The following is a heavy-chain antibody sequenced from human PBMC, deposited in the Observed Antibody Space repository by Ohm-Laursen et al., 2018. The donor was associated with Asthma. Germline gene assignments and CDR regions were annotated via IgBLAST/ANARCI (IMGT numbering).Heavy chain of an antibody. D-gene: IGHD3-16*01. CDR3: AREDNGGEFDY. Sequence: ASVKVSCKASGYTFTAYYMHWVRQAPGQGLEWLGWMNPNSGNTGYAQKFQARCTMPRNTSINTAYMELSSLRSEDTAVYFCAREDNGGEFDYWGQGALVTVSS. V-gene: IGHV1-8*02. J-gene: IGHJ4*02. CDR2: MNPNSGNT. CDR1: GYTFTAYY.